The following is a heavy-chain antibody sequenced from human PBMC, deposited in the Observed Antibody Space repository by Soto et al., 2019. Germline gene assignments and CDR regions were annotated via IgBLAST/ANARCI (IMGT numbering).Heavy chain of an antibody. CDR3: TQLRWEPLRYGMDV. CDR2: IYYSGST. D-gene: IGHD2-2*01. J-gene: IGHJ6*02. Sequence: SETLTLTCTVSGGSISSYYWSWIRQPPGKGLEWIGYIYYSGSTNYNPSLKSRVTISVDTSKNIAYLQMNSLKTEDTAVYYCTQLRWEPLRYGMDVWGQGTTVTVSS. V-gene: IGHV4-59*12. CDR1: GGSISSYY.